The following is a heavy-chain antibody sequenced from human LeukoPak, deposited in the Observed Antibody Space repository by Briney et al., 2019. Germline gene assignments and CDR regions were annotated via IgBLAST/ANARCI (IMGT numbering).Heavy chain of an antibody. CDR1: GYPFTDYY. V-gene: IGHV1-2*02. CDR3: ASGYRFRN. D-gene: IGHD5-18*01. Sequence: ASVTVSCTASGYPFTDYYMHWVRQAPGQGLEWMGWINPNRGGTDYAQKFQGRVTMTRDTSISTAYMELSRLRYDDTAVYYCASGYRFRNWGQGTLVTVSS. J-gene: IGHJ4*02. CDR2: INPNRGGT.